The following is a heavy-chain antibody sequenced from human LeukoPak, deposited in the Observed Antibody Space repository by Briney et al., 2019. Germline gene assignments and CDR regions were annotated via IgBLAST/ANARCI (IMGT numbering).Heavy chain of an antibody. V-gene: IGHV3-53*04. CDR1: GFTVSSNY. CDR3: ARSVYSGSYGY. D-gene: IGHD1-26*01. Sequence: GGSLRLSCAASGFTVSSNYMSWVRQAPGKGLEWVSVIYSGGSTYYADSVKGRFTISRHNSKSTLYLQMNSLRAEDTAVYYCARSVYSGSYGYWGQGTLVTVSS. CDR2: IYSGGST. J-gene: IGHJ4*02.